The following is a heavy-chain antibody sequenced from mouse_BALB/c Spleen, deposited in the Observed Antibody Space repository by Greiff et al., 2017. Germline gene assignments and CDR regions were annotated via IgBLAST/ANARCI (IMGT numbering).Heavy chain of an antibody. CDR2: ISDGGSYT. D-gene: IGHD3-2*01. CDR1: GFTFSDYY. Sequence: EVQLVESGGGLVKPGGSLKLSCAASGFTFSDYYMYWVRQTPEKGLEWVATISDGGSYTYYPDSVKGRFTISSDNAKNNLYLQMSSLKSEDTAMYYCARGDSSGYAFAYWGQGTLVTVSA. CDR3: ARGDSSGYAFAY. J-gene: IGHJ3*01. V-gene: IGHV5-4*02.